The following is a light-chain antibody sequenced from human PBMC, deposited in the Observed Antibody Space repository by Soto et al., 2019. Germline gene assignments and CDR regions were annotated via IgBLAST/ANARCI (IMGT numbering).Light chain of an antibody. CDR2: GAS. CDR1: QSVDIS. Sequence: EIVLTQSPATLSVSPGERVTLSCRASQSVDISLAWYQQKPGQAPRLLIYGASTRATGMPGTFSGRGSGTEFTLTITSLRPEDFGVYYCQQYRSWPRTFGQGTKVEIK. J-gene: IGKJ1*01. CDR3: QQYRSWPRT. V-gene: IGKV3-15*01.